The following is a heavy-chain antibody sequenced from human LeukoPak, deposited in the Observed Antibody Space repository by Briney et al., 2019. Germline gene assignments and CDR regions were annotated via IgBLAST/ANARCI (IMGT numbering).Heavy chain of an antibody. J-gene: IGHJ5*02. CDR1: GYIFTSND. D-gene: IGHD2-21*01. Sequence: AASVKVSCKASGYIFTSNDSNWVRQAAGQGLEWMGWMNSDTGYTGYALKFHDRITLTRNTYISTAYMELSSLTSEDTAVYYCTRGATQGLINWLDPWGQGTLVTVSS. V-gene: IGHV1-8*01. CDR3: TRGATQGLINWLDP. CDR2: MNSDTGYT.